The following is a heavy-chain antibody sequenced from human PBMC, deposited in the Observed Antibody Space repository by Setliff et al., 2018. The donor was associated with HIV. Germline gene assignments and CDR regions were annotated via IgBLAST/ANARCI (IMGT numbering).Heavy chain of an antibody. J-gene: IGHJ6*03. Sequence: GGSLRLSCVTSGFTFDTFHMNWVRQAPGKGLEWVSSISGSGTSVDYPDSVKGRFTTSRDNARNSLYLEMNSLRAEDTAVYYCVRDGGSYYYYYYYMDVWGKGTTVTVSS. CDR1: GFTFDTFH. CDR2: ISGSGTSV. V-gene: IGHV3-21*01. D-gene: IGHD1-26*01. CDR3: VRDGGSYYYYYYYMDV.